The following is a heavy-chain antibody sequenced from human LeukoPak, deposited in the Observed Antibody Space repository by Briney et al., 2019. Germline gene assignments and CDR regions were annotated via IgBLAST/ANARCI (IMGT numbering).Heavy chain of an antibody. D-gene: IGHD4-17*01. J-gene: IGHJ4*02. V-gene: IGHV3-73*01. Sequence: GGSLRLSCAASGITFSDSAMHGVRQASGKGLEWVGRIRSKAGNYATEYTASVKGRFTISRDDSKKTAYMQMNSLKTEDTAVYYCTGGTTVTTLDYWGQGTLVTVSS. CDR1: GITFSDSA. CDR3: TGGTTVTTLDY. CDR2: IRSKAGNYAT.